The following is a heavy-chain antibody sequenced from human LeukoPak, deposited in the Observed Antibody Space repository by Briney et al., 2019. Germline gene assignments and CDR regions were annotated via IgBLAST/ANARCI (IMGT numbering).Heavy chain of an antibody. CDR1: GYTFTSYY. CDR2: INPSGGST. D-gene: IGHD2-2*01. CDR3: ARGDCSSTSCKSSGPLYYMDV. J-gene: IGHJ6*03. Sequence: ASVKVSCKASGYTFTSYYMHWVRQAPGQGLEWMGIINPSGGSTSYAQKFQGRVTMTRDMSTSTVYMELSSLRSEDTAVYYCARGDCSSTSCKSSGPLYYMDVWGKGTTVTVSS. V-gene: IGHV1-46*01.